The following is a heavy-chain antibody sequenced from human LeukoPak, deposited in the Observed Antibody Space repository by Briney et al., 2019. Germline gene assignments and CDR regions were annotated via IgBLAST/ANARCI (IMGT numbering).Heavy chain of an antibody. J-gene: IGHJ4*02. CDR1: GYSFTSYW. CDR2: IYPGDSDT. CDR3: ARAMGYCSGGSCYGY. Sequence: GESLKISCKGSGYSFTSYWIGWVRQMPGKGLEWMGIIYPGDSDTRYSPSFQGQVTISADKSISTAYLQWSSLKALDTAMYYCARAMGYCSGGSCYGYWGQGTLVTVSS. V-gene: IGHV5-51*01. D-gene: IGHD2-15*01.